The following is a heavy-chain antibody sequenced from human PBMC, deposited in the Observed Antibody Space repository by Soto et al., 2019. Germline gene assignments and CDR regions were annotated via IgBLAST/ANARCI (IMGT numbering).Heavy chain of an antibody. V-gene: IGHV1-69*01. CDR1: GGTFSSYG. J-gene: IGHJ5*02. CDR2: IIPAFRKA. CDR3: ARDRGIAAAGSGGNWLDP. D-gene: IGHD6-13*01. Sequence: QVQLVQSGAEVKKPGSSVKVSCKASGGTFSSYGISWVRQAPGQGLEWMGGIIPAFRKANYAQKFQGRVTITADESTSPAYMELSSLRSEDTAVYYCARDRGIAAAGSGGNWLDPWGQGTLVTVSS.